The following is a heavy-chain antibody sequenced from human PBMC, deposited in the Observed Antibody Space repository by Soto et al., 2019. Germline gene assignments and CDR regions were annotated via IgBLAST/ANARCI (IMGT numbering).Heavy chain of an antibody. CDR2: IYFSGST. CDR1: GGSISSYY. Sequence: QVQLQESGPGLVKPSETLSLTCTVSGGSISSYYWSWIRQPPGKGLEWIGYIYFSGSTNYNASLKSRVTISVDTSKNQFSLNLNSVTAADTAVYYCARGLGKNDYWGRGILVTVSS. D-gene: IGHD3-10*01. V-gene: IGHV4-59*08. J-gene: IGHJ4*02. CDR3: ARGLGKNDY.